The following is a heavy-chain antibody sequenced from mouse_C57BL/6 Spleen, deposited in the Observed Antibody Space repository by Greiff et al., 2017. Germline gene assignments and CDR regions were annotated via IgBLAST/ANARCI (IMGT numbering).Heavy chain of an antibody. CDR2: IYPGSGST. CDR1: GYTFTSYW. D-gene: IGHD4-1*01. CDR3: ARSNWDVGAWFAY. V-gene: IGHV1-55*01. J-gene: IGHJ3*01. Sequence: QVQLQQPGAELVKPGASVKMSCKASGYTFTSYWITWVKQRPGQGLEWIGDIYPGSGSTHYNEKFKSKATLTVDTSSSPAYMQLSSLTAEDSAFYYCARSNWDVGAWFAYWGQGTLVTVSA.